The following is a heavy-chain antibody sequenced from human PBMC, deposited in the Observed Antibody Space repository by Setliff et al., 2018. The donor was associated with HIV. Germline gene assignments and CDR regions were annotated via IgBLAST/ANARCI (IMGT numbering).Heavy chain of an antibody. CDR2: INEDGSEK. Sequence: GGSLRLSCVGSGFSFSSYSMSWVRQAPGKGLEWVANINEDGSEKYYVDSVKGRLTISRDNAENSLSLQMNSLRGEDTAVYYCALLWPFDYWGQGALVTVSS. J-gene: IGHJ4*02. V-gene: IGHV3-7*03. CDR1: GFSFSSYS. D-gene: IGHD3-10*01. CDR3: ALLWPFDY.